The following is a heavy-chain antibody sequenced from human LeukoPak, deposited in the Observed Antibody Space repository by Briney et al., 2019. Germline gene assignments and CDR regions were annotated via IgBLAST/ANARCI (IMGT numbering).Heavy chain of an antibody. Sequence: SVKVSCKASGGTFSSYAISWVRQAPGQGLEWMGGIIPIFGTANYAQKVQGRVTITTDESTSTAYMELSSLRSEDTAVYYCASGKYCSSTSCYFYYDSSGHAYWGQGTLVTVSS. CDR3: ASGKYCSSTSCYFYYDSSGHAY. D-gene: IGHD2-2*01. V-gene: IGHV1-69*05. CDR2: IIPIFGTA. CDR1: GGTFSSYA. J-gene: IGHJ4*02.